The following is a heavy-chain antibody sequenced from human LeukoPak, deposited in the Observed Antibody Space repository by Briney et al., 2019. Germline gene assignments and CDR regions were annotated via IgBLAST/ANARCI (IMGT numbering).Heavy chain of an antibody. CDR1: GGSISSGGYY. Sequence: SETLSLTCTVSGGSISSGGYYWSWIRQPPGKGLEWIGYIYHSGSTYYNPSPKSRVTISVDRSKNQFSLRLSSVTAADTAVYYCASHDYGDRGGAFDIWGQGTMVTVSS. D-gene: IGHD4-17*01. V-gene: IGHV4-30-2*01. CDR3: ASHDYGDRGGAFDI. CDR2: IYHSGST. J-gene: IGHJ3*02.